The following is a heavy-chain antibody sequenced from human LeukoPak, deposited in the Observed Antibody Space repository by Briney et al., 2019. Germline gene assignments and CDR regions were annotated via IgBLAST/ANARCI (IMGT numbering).Heavy chain of an antibody. D-gene: IGHD2-21*01. CDR1: GFTVSSDY. CDR2: ISWNSATI. Sequence: GGSLRLSCAASGFTVSSDYMSWVRQTPGKGLEWVSHISWNSATIEYADSVKGRFTISRDNARNSLYLQMNSLRAEDTALYYCASPSVRSAHTFDFWGQGTMVTVSS. V-gene: IGHV3-48*04. J-gene: IGHJ3*01. CDR3: ASPSVRSAHTFDF.